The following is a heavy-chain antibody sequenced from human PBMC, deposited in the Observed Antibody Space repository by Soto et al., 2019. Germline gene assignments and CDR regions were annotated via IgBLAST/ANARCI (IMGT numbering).Heavy chain of an antibody. CDR3: ARDRHTAMVGGVFDY. D-gene: IGHD5-18*01. J-gene: IGHJ4*02. CDR1: GYTFTSYG. CDR2: ISAYNGNT. V-gene: IGHV1-18*01. Sequence: QVQLVQSGAEVKKPGASVKVSCKASGYTFTSYGISWVRQAPGQGLEWMGWISAYNGNTNYAQKLQGRVTMTTDTSTSTAYMELRSLRSDDTAVYFCARDRHTAMVGGVFDYWGQGTLVTVSS.